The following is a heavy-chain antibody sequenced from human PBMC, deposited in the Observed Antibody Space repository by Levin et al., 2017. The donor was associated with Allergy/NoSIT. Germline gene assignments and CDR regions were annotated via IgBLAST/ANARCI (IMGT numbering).Heavy chain of an antibody. Sequence: GESLKIPCAASGFTFGSYAMSWVRQAPGKGLEWVSAISGSGADTYYADSVKGRFTISRDNSKNTLYLQMNSLRAEDTAVYFCAKDRSLERRGIFDYWGQGTLVTVSS. CDR1: GFTFGSYA. V-gene: IGHV3-23*01. D-gene: IGHD1-1*01. CDR3: AKDRSLERRGIFDY. J-gene: IGHJ4*02. CDR2: ISGSGADT.